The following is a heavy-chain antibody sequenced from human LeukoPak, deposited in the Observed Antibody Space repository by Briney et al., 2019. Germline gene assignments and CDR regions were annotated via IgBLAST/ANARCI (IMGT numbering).Heavy chain of an antibody. CDR3: ATFPIAAAAPFDY. J-gene: IGHJ4*02. CDR1: GFTFSSYE. V-gene: IGHV3-48*03. Sequence: GGSLRLSCAASGFTFSSYEMNWVRQAPGKGLEWVSYISSSGSTIYYADSVKGRFTISRDNAKHSLYLQMNSLRAEDTAVYYCATFPIAAAAPFDYWGQGTLVTVSS. CDR2: ISSSGSTI. D-gene: IGHD6-13*01.